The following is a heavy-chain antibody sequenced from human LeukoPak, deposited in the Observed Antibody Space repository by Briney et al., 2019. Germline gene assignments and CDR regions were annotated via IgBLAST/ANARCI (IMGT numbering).Heavy chain of an antibody. CDR1: GFTVNNNY. Sequence: TGGSLRLSCAASGFTVNNNYMSWVRQAPGKGLEWVANIKQDGSEKYYVDSVKGRFTISRDNAKNSLYLQMNSLRAEDTAVYYCAKDGTMTTVTTSGYWGQGTLVTVSS. D-gene: IGHD4-17*01. CDR3: AKDGTMTTVTTSGY. J-gene: IGHJ4*02. CDR2: IKQDGSEK. V-gene: IGHV3-7*03.